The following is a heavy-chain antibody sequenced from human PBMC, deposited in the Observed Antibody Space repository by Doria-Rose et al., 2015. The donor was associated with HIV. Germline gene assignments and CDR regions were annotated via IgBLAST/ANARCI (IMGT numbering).Heavy chain of an antibody. CDR3: ARIKSSRWYHKYYFDF. D-gene: IGHD6-13*01. V-gene: IGHV2-26*01. Sequence: SGPVLVKPTETLTLTCTVSGVSLSSPGMGVSWIRQPPGKALEWLANIFSDDARSYKTSLKSRLTISRGTSESQVVLTMADMDPVDTATYYCARIKSSRWYHKYYFDFWGQGTLVIVSA. J-gene: IGHJ4*02. CDR2: IFSDDAR. CDR1: GVSLSSPGMG.